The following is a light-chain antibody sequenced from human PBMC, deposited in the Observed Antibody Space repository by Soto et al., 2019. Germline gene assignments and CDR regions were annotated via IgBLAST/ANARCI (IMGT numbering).Light chain of an antibody. Sequence: DIQMTQSPSTLSASEGDRVTISCRASQSVSIWLAWYQQKPGRAPKLLIYKSSILESGVPSRFSGSGSGTEFTLTISSLQPDDFAPYYSQKFNTSPWPFGQGPKVKIK. CDR2: KSS. J-gene: IGKJ1*01. CDR3: QKFNTSPWP. V-gene: IGKV1-5*03. CDR1: QSVSIW.